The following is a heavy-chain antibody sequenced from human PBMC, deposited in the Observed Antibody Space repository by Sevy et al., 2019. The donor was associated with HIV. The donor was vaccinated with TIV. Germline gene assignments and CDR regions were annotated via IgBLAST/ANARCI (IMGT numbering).Heavy chain of an antibody. V-gene: IGHV3-30*03. Sequence: GGSLRLSCVASGFTFSNAWMNWVRQAPGKGLEWLAVISYDGSVKYYTESVKGRFTISRDNTKNTLFLQLNSLRPEDTAVYYCVREGRNYEYVWGTYHSGFRAQGTLVTVSS. CDR3: VREGRNYEYVWGTYHSGF. D-gene: IGHD3-16*02. CDR1: GFTFSNAW. J-gene: IGHJ4*02. CDR2: ISYDGSVK.